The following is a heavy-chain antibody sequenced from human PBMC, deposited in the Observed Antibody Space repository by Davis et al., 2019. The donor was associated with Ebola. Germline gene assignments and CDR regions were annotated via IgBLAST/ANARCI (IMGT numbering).Heavy chain of an antibody. CDR2: ISSNGGST. Sequence: GESLKISCSASGFTFSSYAMHWVRQAPGKGLEYVSAISSNGGSTYYADSVKGRFTISRDNSKNTLYLQMSSLRAEDTAVYYCVKGVDEPYDFWSGQPPYYYYGMDVWGQGTTVTVSS. CDR1: GFTFSSYA. D-gene: IGHD3-3*01. CDR3: VKGVDEPYDFWSGQPPYYYYGMDV. J-gene: IGHJ6*02. V-gene: IGHV3-64D*08.